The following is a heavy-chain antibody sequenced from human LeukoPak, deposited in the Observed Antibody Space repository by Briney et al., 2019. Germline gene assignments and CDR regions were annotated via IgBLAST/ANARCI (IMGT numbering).Heavy chain of an antibody. CDR1: GYTLTGHY. D-gene: IGHD7-27*01. J-gene: IGHJ3*02. CDR3: ARQTGDAALDI. Sequence: ASVKVSCKASGYTLTGHYIHWVRQAPGQGLEWMGWISPHSGFTMYPQRFQGRVTMTTDTSISTAFLEVRRLRSDDTAAYYCARQTGDAALDIWGQGTMITVYS. V-gene: IGHV1-2*02. CDR2: ISPHSGFT.